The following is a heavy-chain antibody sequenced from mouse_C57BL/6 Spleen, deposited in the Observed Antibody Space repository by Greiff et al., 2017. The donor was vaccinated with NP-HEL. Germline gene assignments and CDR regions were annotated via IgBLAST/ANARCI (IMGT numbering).Heavy chain of an antibody. Sequence: QVQLKQSGAELVKPGASVKISCKASGYAFSSYWMNWVKQRPGKGLELIGQIYPGDGDTNYNGKFKGKATLTADNSSSTAYMQLSSLTSEDSAVYFCAREEHYYAMDYWGQGTSVTVSS. CDR2: IYPGDGDT. CDR3: AREEHYYAMDY. V-gene: IGHV1-80*01. J-gene: IGHJ4*01. CDR1: GYAFSSYW.